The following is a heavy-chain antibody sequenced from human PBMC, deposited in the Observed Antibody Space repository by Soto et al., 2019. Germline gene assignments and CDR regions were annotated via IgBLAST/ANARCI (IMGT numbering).Heavy chain of an antibody. D-gene: IGHD3-9*01. J-gene: IGHJ4*02. V-gene: IGHV4-30-4*01. Sequence: QVQLQESGPGLVKPSQTLSLTCTVSGGSISSGNYYWSWIRQPPGKGLEWIGHIYYSGSTYYNPSLKSRVTISAETSKNQLSLKLSSVTAADTAVYYCARTPLTGNKRDYYFDYWGQGTLVTVSS. CDR1: GGSISSGNYY. CDR2: IYYSGST. CDR3: ARTPLTGNKRDYYFDY.